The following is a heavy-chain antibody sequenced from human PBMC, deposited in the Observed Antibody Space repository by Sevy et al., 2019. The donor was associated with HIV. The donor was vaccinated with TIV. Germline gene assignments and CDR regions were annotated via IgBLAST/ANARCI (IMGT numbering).Heavy chain of an antibody. CDR1: GFTFSDYA. V-gene: IGHV3-30*04. D-gene: IGHD2-2*02. Sequence: GGSLRLSCAASGFTFSDYAIHWVRQAPGKGLEWLAVISYHGRNQFYADSVKGRFSISRDNAKNSVFLQMNSLRAEDTAVYYCARSPEFQYQMLYGRQKYNGMDVWGQGTTVTVSS. J-gene: IGHJ6*02. CDR3: ARSPEFQYQMLYGRQKYNGMDV. CDR2: ISYHGRNQ.